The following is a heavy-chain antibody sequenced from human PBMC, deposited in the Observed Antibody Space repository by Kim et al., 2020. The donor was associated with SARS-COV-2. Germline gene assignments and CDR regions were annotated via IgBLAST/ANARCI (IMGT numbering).Heavy chain of an antibody. J-gene: IGHJ6*02. Sequence: GGSLRLSCAASGFTVSSNYMSWVRQAPGKGLEWVSVIYSGGSTYYADSVKGRFTISRDNSKNTLYLQMNSLRAEDTAVYYCARDLDGSGSYAPTRYYYYGMDVWGQGTTVTVSS. CDR1: GFTVSSNY. V-gene: IGHV3-53*01. CDR3: ARDLDGSGSYAPTRYYYYGMDV. D-gene: IGHD3-10*01. CDR2: IYSGGST.